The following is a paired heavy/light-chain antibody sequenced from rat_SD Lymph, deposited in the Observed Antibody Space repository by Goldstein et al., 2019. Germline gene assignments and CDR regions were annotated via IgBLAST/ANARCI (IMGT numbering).Heavy chain of an antibody. CDR3: ARLSGPKLFFDY. CDR1: GFTFSNYG. CDR2: ISSGSSYI. J-gene: IGHJ2*01. D-gene: IGHD5-1*01. V-gene: IGHV5-34*01. Sequence: EVQLVESGGGLVQPGRSLKLSCVASGFTFSNYGMNWIRQAPGKGLEWVAYISSGSSYIYYAETVKGRFTISRDNAKNTLYLQMTSLRSEDTALYYCARLSGPKLFFDYWGQGVMVTVSS.
Light chain of an antibody. J-gene: IGKJ4*01. V-gene: IGKV6S10*01. CDR3: MQSNSYPFT. Sequence: DIVMTQSPTSMSISVGDRVTMNCKASQNVGSNVDWYQQKTGQSPKLLIYKASNRYTGVPDRFTGSGSGTDFTFTISNMQAEDLAVYYCMQSNSYPFTFGSGTKLEIK. CDR2: KAS. CDR1: QNVGSN.